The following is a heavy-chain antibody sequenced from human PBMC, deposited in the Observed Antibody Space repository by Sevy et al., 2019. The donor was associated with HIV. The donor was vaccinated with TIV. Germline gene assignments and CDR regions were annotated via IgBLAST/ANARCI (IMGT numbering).Heavy chain of an antibody. V-gene: IGHV3-9*01. CDR2: ISWNSGSI. Sequence: GGSLRLSCAASGFTFDDYAMHWVRQAPGKGLEWVSGISWNSGSIGYADSVKGRFTISRDNAKNSLYLQMNSLRAEDTALYYCAKDKFYYASSGYYFDYWGQGTLVTVSS. CDR3: AKDKFYYASSGYYFDY. D-gene: IGHD3-22*01. J-gene: IGHJ4*02. CDR1: GFTFDDYA.